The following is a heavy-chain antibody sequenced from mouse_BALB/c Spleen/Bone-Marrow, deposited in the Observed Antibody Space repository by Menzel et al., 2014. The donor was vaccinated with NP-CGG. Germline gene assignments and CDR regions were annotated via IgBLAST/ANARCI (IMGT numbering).Heavy chain of an antibody. CDR1: GYNFTSYW. J-gene: IGHJ3*01. CDR2: IYPGSGST. Sequence: QVQLQQSGAELVKPGTSVKLSCKASGYNFTSYWINWVKLRPGQGLEWIGDIYPGSGSTNYNEEFKSKATLTVDTSSSTAYMQLSSLASEGSALYYCARFSQLGLLAYWGQGTLVTVSA. V-gene: IGHV1-55*01. CDR3: ARFSQLGLLAY. D-gene: IGHD3-1*01.